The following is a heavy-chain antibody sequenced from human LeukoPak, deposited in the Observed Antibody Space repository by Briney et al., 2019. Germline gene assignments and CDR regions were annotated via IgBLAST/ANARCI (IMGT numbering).Heavy chain of an antibody. Sequence: PSETLSLTCGVSGGSITNTNYWTWVRQPPGKGLEWIGEVNLRGSTNYNPSLMGRVAISVDKSENHISLQLTSVTAADTAVYYCAREGGPYRPLDYSGQGTLVTVSS. CDR2: VNLRGST. V-gene: IGHV4-4*02. CDR3: AREGGPYRPLDY. CDR1: GGSITNTNY. J-gene: IGHJ4*02.